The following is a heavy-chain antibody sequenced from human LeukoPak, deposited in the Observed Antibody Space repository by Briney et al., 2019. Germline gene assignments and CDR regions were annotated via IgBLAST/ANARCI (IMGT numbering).Heavy chain of an antibody. CDR2: IYHSGST. CDR3: ARGTSYYNPSDC. V-gene: IGHV4-34*01. Sequence: PSETLSLTCAVYGGSLSGYYWSWISQPPGKGLEWIGGIYHSGSTNSNPSLKSRVTISVQTSKNQFSLKLSSVTAANTAVYYCARGTSYYNPSDCWGQGTLVTVSS. J-gene: IGHJ4*02. D-gene: IGHD1-14*01. CDR1: GGSLSGYY.